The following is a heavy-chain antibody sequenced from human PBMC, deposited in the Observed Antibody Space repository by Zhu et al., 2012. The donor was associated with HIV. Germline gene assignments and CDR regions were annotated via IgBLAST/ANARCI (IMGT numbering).Heavy chain of an antibody. CDR3: GIYVWFGEFITEGYYFDY. CDR1: GGSISSSSYY. Sequence: QVQLQESGPGLVKPSETLSLTCTVSGGSISSSSYYWGWIRQPPGKGLEWIGSIYYSGSTYYNPSLKSRVTISVDTSKNQFSLKLSSVTAADTAVYYCGIYVWFGEFITEGYYFDYVGPGNPGHRLL. D-gene: IGHD3-10*01. V-gene: IGHV4-39*01. CDR2: IYYSGST. J-gene: IGHJ4*02.